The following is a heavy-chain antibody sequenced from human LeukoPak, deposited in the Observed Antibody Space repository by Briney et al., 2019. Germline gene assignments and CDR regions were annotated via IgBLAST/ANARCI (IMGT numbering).Heavy chain of an antibody. CDR2: IYYSGST. V-gene: IGHV4-31*03. J-gene: IGHJ3*02. D-gene: IGHD2-2*01. Sequence: SETLSLTCTVSGGSFSSDHYYWSWIRQYPGKGLEWIGYIYYSGSTYYNPSLKSRVTISVDTSKKQFSLKLTSVTAADTAVYYCAAVVPAAANAFDIWGQGTMATVSS. CDR3: AAVVPAAANAFDI. CDR1: GGSFSSDHYY.